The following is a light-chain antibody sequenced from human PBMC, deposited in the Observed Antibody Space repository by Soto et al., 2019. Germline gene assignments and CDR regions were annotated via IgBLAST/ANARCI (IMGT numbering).Light chain of an antibody. CDR1: QGLVHSDGNTY. Sequence: DIVMTQTPLSSPVTLGQPASISCRSSQGLVHSDGNTYLSWLQQRPGQPPRLLIYEISNRFSGVPDRFRGSGAGTDFTLKLSRVEAEDVGIYYCMQATQFPYTFGQGTKLEIK. CDR2: EIS. CDR3: MQATQFPYT. V-gene: IGKV2-24*01. J-gene: IGKJ2*01.